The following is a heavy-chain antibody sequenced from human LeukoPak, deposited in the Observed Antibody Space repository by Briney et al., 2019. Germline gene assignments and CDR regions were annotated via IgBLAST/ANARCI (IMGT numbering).Heavy chain of an antibody. D-gene: IGHD3-22*01. CDR2: LYSSGSA. V-gene: IGHV4-39*06. CDR1: GDSFSSRSYF. Sequence: SETLSLTCAVSGDSFSSRSYFWGWVRQPPGKGLEWIGSLYSSGSAYYNPSLKSRFTISLDNSKNQFALKLTSVTAADTAVYFCAGGSRGYQEAFDYWGQGTLVPVSS. J-gene: IGHJ4*02. CDR3: AGGSRGYQEAFDY.